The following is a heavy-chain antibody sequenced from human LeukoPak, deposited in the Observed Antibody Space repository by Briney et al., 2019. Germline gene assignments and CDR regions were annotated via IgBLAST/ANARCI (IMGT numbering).Heavy chain of an antibody. V-gene: IGHV4-38-2*01. J-gene: IGHJ4*02. Sequence: SETLSLTCAVSDYSFSSGYYWGWIRQPPGKGLEWIGTIYHSGSTYYNPSLKSRVTISVDTSKNQFSLKLSSVTAADTAVYYCASSGGVHFDYWGQGTLVTVSS. CDR3: ASSGGVHFDY. D-gene: IGHD2-8*02. CDR1: DYSFSSGYY. CDR2: IYHSGST.